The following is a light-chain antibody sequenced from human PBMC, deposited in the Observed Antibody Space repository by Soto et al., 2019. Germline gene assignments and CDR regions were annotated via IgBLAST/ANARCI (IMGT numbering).Light chain of an antibody. CDR2: KAS. CDR1: QSISGW. V-gene: IGKV1-5*03. Sequence: DIQMTQSPSTLSASVGDRVTITCRASQSISGWLAWYQQKPGKAPRLLIYKASSLQSGVPSRFSGNGSGTEFTLTISSLQPDDYATYYCQEYNSHSRYTFGQGTKLEV. CDR3: QEYNSHSRYT. J-gene: IGKJ2*01.